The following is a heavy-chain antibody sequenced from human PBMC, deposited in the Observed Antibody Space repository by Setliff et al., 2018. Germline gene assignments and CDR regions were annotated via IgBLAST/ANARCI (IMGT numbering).Heavy chain of an antibody. CDR2: IFSKGST. V-gene: IGHV4-4*08. J-gene: IGHJ4*02. CDR3: ARGLNSDSWTFAY. Sequence: PSETLSLTCNVSGGSISSYSWSWIRQAPGKGLEWIGHIFSKGSTNYSPSLKSRVTISIDTSKNQFSLNLNSVTAADTAIYYCARGLNSDSWTFAYWGQGSLVTVSS. D-gene: IGHD2-15*01. CDR1: GGSISSYS.